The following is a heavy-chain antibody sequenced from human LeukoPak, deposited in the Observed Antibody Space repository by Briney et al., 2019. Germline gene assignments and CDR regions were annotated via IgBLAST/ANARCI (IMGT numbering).Heavy chain of an antibody. CDR2: ISGSGGST. D-gene: IGHD3-10*01. CDR3: ARADTFGELSL. V-gene: IGHV3-23*01. J-gene: IGHJ4*02. CDR1: GFTFSSYA. Sequence: PGGSLRLSCAASGFTFSSYAMSWVRQAPGKGLEWVSAISGSGGSTYYADSVKGRFTISRDNAKNSLYLQMNSLRAEDTAVYYCARADTFGELSLWGQGTLVTVSS.